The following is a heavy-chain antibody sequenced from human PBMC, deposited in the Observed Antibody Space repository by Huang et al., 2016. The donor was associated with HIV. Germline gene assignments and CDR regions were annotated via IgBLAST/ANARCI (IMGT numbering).Heavy chain of an antibody. V-gene: IGHV1-69*13. CDR3: AREAGGYGTEVDY. J-gene: IGHJ4*02. CDR2: IIRVFGKA. Sequence: VQLVQSGAEVKKRGSSVKVACKASGGTFGSYAVCWVRQATGQGLEWMGGIIRVFGKANYGQKFQGRVTITADESTRTVYMELSSLRSDDTAVYYCAREAGGYGTEVDYCGQGTLVTVSS. CDR1: GGTFGSYA. D-gene: IGHD5-18*01.